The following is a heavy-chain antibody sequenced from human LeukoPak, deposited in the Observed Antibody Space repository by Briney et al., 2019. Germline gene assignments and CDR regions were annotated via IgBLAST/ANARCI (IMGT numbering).Heavy chain of an antibody. V-gene: IGHV3-11*03. CDR3: AKSATGSTSNWFDP. D-gene: IGHD1-7*01. CDR1: GFTFTDHY. CDR2: ISSGSTYT. J-gene: IGHJ5*02. Sequence: PGGSLRLSCAASGFTFTDHYMSWIRQAPGKGLEWVSYISSGSTYTNYADSVKGRFTISRDNAKNSLYLQMNSLRAEDTAVYYCAKSATGSTSNWFDPWGQGTLVTVSS.